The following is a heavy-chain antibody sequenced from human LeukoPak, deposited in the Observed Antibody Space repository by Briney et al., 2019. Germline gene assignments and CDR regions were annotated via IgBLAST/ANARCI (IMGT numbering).Heavy chain of an antibody. Sequence: GGSLRLSCAASGLTFSGSWMNWVRQPPGKGLEWVGNILPDGSYKHYVDSVKGRFTISRDNAKNSLYPQMNSLREEDTAVYYCTTKYYWGQGTLVTVSS. CDR3: TTKYY. CDR1: GLTFSGSW. V-gene: IGHV3-7*01. D-gene: IGHD2/OR15-2a*01. J-gene: IGHJ4*02. CDR2: ILPDGSYK.